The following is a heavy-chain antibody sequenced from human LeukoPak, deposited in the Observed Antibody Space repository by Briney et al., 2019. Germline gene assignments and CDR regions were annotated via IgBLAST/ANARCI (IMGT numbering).Heavy chain of an antibody. D-gene: IGHD3-22*01. V-gene: IGHV3-15*01. CDR3: TTGQGYYYDSSGPIDY. CDR1: GITFSKAW. J-gene: IGHJ4*02. CDR2: IKSKTDGGTT. Sequence: GESLRLSCAASGITFSKAWMSWVRQAPGKGLEWVGRIKSKTDGGTTDYAAPVKGRFTISRDDSKVTLYLQMNSLKAEDAAVYYCTTGQGYYYDSSGPIDYWGQGTLVTVSS.